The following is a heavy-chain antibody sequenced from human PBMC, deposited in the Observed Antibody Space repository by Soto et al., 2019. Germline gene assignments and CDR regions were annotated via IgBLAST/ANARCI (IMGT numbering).Heavy chain of an antibody. V-gene: IGHV1-18*01. CDR2: ISGYNGKT. CDR3: AREGDRPYYYYGMDV. CDR1: GYSFTRYG. J-gene: IGHJ6*02. Sequence: QVQLVQSGNEVKKPGASVNVSCKASGYSFTRYGISCVRQAPGQGLEWMGWISGYNGKTKYAQKLQGRLSMTTDTSTRTTYMELRSLGSDDTAVYYCAREGDRPYYYYGMDVWGQGTTVTVSS. D-gene: IGHD3-16*01.